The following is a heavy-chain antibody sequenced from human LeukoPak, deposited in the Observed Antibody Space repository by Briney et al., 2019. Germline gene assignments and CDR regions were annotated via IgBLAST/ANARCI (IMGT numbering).Heavy chain of an antibody. Sequence: ASVKVSCKASGYTFTGYYTHWVRQAPGQGLEWMGWINPNSGGTNYAQKFQGRVTMTRDTSISTAYMELSRLRSDDTAVYYCARDRGYYDSSAAPAHFDYWGQGTLVTVSS. D-gene: IGHD3-22*01. CDR1: GYTFTGYY. V-gene: IGHV1-2*02. J-gene: IGHJ4*02. CDR3: ARDRGYYDSSAAPAHFDY. CDR2: INPNSGGT.